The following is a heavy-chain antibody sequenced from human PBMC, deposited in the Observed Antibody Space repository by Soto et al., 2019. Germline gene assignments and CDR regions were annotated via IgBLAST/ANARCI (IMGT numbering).Heavy chain of an antibody. CDR3: ARENFGRLVHYAFEL. J-gene: IGHJ3*01. Sequence: QVQLQESGPGLIRPSQTLSLTCTVSGGSVTSGGYYWNWIRQHPGKGLEWIGYIYDSETIYYNPSLESRLSISLDTAKNQFSLKVRSVTPADTAVYYCARENFGRLVHYAFELWGQGTMVTVSS. V-gene: IGHV4-31*03. CDR1: GGSVTSGGYY. CDR2: IYDSETI. D-gene: IGHD6-6*01.